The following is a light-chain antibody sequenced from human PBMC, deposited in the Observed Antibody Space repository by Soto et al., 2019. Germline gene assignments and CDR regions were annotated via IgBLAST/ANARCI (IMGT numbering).Light chain of an antibody. J-gene: IGLJ3*02. CDR3: AAWDDSLNALV. Sequence: QSVLTQPPSASEAPGQRVTISCSGASSNIGSNAVNWYQQLPGTAPQLLIYTNNQRPSGVPDRFSGSKSGTSASLAITGLQSEDEADYHCAAWDDSLNALVFGGGTQLTVL. CDR2: TNN. CDR1: SSNIGSNA. V-gene: IGLV1-44*01.